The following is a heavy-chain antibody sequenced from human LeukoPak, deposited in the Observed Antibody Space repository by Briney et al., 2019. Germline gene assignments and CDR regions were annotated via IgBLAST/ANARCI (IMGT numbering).Heavy chain of an antibody. CDR1: GFTFSSYW. CDR3: ARVLRDGYNDLFDY. J-gene: IGHJ4*02. D-gene: IGHD5-12*01. CDR2: INSDGSST. Sequence: SGGSLRLSCAASGFTFSSYWMHWVRQAPGKGLVWVSRINSDGSSTSYADSVKGRFTISRDNAKNTLYLEMNSLRAEDTAVYYCARVLRDGYNDLFDYWGQGTLVTVSS. V-gene: IGHV3-74*01.